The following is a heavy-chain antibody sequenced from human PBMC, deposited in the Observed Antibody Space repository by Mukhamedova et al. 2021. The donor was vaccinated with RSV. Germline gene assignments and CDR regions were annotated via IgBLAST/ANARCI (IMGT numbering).Heavy chain of an antibody. J-gene: IGHJ4*02. V-gene: IGHV3-74*01. CDR3: TRVGGGD. D-gene: IGHD3-10*01. Sequence: INGDGSSTNYADSVKGRFTISRDNAKNTLYLQMNSLRPEDTAIHYCTRVGGGDWGQGTLVTVPS. CDR2: INGDGSST.